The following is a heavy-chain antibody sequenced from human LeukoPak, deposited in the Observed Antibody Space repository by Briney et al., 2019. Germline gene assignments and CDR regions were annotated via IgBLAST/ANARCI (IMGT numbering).Heavy chain of an antibody. D-gene: IGHD6-13*01. J-gene: IGHJ4*02. CDR1: GFTFDDYA. Sequence: PGGSLRLSCTASGFTFDDYAMHWVRQAPGKGLEWVSGISWNSGSIGYADSVKGRFTISRDNAKNSLYLQMNSLRAEDTALYYCAKDTGSIAAAGTSDYWGQGTLVTVSS. CDR3: AKDTGSIAAAGTSDY. V-gene: IGHV3-9*01. CDR2: ISWNSGSI.